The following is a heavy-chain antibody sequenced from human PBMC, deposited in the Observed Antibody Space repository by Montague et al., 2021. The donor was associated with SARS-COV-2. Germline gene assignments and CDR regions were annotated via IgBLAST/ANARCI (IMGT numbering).Heavy chain of an antibody. J-gene: IGHJ6*02. V-gene: IGHV6-1*01. CDR2: TYYRSKWYN. CDR3: ISGREGNYNVMDV. CDR1: GDXVSSNGAT. Sequence: CSISGDXVSSNGATWNWVRQSPSRGLEWLGRTYYRSKWYNDYAVXVRGRVTINPDTSKNQFSLELNSVTPEDTAIYYCISGREGNYNVMDVWGQGTTVTVSS. D-gene: IGHD1-1*01.